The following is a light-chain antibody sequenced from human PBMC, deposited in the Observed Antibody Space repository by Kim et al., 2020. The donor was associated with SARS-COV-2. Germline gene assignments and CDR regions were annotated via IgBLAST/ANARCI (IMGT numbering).Light chain of an antibody. Sequence: VAPRQTASITCYGDRALNKYEPWYQQKPGQAHGLVLYQDFKRPSGTPERVSGSNPGNTATLTISGTQAMDEADYYCQAWDSTTGVFGGGTQLTVL. J-gene: IGLJ2*01. CDR2: QDF. V-gene: IGLV3-1*01. CDR1: RALNKY. CDR3: QAWDSTTGV.